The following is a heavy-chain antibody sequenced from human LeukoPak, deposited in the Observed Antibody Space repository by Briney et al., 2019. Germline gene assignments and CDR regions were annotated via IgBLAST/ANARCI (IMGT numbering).Heavy chain of an antibody. CDR3: ARDSSSWYGVYFDY. CDR2: ISAYNGNT. CDR1: GYTFTSYG. J-gene: IGHJ4*02. Sequence: ASVKVSCKASGYTFTSYGISWVRQAPGQGLEWMGWISAYNGNTNYAQKLQGRVTMTTDTSTGTAYMELRSLRSDDTAVYYCARDSSSWYGVYFDYWGRGTLVTVSS. D-gene: IGHD6-13*01. V-gene: IGHV1-18*01.